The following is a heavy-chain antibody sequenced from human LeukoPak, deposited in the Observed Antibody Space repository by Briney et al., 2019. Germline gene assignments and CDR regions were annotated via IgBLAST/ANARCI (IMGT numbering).Heavy chain of an antibody. CDR3: AGGSYDFWSGYYFPDY. D-gene: IGHD3-3*01. CDR1: GGSISSSSYY. J-gene: IGHJ4*02. CDR2: IYYSGST. V-gene: IGHV4-39*07. Sequence: PSETLSLTCTVSGGSISSSSYYWGWIRQPPGKGLEWIGSIYYSGSTYYNPSLKSRVTISVDTSKNQFSLKLSSVTAADTAVYYCAGGSYDFWSGYYFPDYWGQGTLVTVSS.